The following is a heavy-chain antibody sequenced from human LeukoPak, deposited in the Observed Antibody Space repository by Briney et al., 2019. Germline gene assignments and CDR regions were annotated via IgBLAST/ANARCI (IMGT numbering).Heavy chain of an antibody. J-gene: IGHJ4*02. Sequence: GGSLRLSCAASGFTFSSYWMSWVRQAPGKGLEWVANIKQDGSENYYVDSVKGRFTISRDNAKNSLYLQMNSLRAEDTAVYYCASEPYYDSSGYSDYWGQGTLVTVSS. CDR3: ASEPYYDSSGYSDY. CDR2: IKQDGSEN. D-gene: IGHD3-22*01. CDR1: GFTFSSYW. V-gene: IGHV3-7*01.